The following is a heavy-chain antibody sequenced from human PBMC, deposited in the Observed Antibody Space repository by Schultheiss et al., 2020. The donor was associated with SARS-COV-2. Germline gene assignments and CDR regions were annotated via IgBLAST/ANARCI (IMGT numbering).Heavy chain of an antibody. Sequence: SETLSLTCTVSGVSISSGSYYWSWIRQPAGKGLEWIGRFYTIGSPNYNPSLKSRVTISADTSKNQFSLKLSSVTAADTAVYYCARHEYSSSYVDYWGQGTLVTVSS. CDR2: FYTIGSP. D-gene: IGHD6-6*01. V-gene: IGHV4-61*02. J-gene: IGHJ4*02. CDR3: ARHEYSSSYVDY. CDR1: GVSISSGSYY.